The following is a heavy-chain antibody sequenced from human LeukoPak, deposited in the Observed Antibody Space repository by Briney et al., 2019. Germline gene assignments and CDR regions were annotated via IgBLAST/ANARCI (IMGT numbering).Heavy chain of an antibody. D-gene: IGHD5-18*01. Sequence: KSSETLSLTCAVSGGSISSNNWWIWVRQSPEKGLEWIGEIYRDGSTNYNPSLKSRVTISMDKSKNQLSLKLNFVTAADTAVYYCARDRGGYTYSHDYWGQGTLVTVSS. CDR2: IYRDGST. CDR3: ARDRGGYTYSHDY. CDR1: GGSISSNNW. J-gene: IGHJ4*02. V-gene: IGHV4-4*02.